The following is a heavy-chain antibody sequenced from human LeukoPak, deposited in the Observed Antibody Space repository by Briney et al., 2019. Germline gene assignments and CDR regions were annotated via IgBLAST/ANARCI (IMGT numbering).Heavy chain of an antibody. CDR2: INPNSGGT. V-gene: IGHV1-2*02. D-gene: IGHD1-26*01. J-gene: IGHJ4*02. Sequence: ASVKVSYKASGYTFTGYYMHWVRQAPGQGLEWMGWINPNSGGTNYAQKFQGRVTMTRDTSISTAYMELSRLRSDDTAVYYCARQAGSGSYGYFDYWGQGTLVTVSP. CDR1: GYTFTGYY. CDR3: ARQAGSGSYGYFDY.